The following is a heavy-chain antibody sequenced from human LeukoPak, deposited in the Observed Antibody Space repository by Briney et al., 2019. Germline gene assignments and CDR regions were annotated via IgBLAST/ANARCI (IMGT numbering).Heavy chain of an antibody. J-gene: IGHJ4*02. CDR1: RDTFSSYG. CDR2: IIPNLNIA. CDR3: ATDSIGDILTGAFDY. V-gene: IGHV1-69*04. D-gene: IGHD3-9*01. Sequence: GSSVKVSCKASRDTFSSYGISWVRQAPGQGLEWMGRIIPNLNIANYAQWFQGRVTFTPDKSATTAYMEVKSLRSEDTAVYYCATDSIGDILTGAFDYWGQGTLVTVFS.